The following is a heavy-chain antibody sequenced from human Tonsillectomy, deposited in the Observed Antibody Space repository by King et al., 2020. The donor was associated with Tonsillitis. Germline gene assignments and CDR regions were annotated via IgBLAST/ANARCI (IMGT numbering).Heavy chain of an antibody. V-gene: IGHV1-18*01. J-gene: IGHJ6*02. Sequence: QLVQSGAEVKKPGASVKVSCKASGYTFTSYGISWVRQAPGQGLEWMGWISAYNGNTNYAQKLQGRVTMTTDTSTSTAYMELRSLRSDDTAVYYCARDRDPVLLWFGELLYYGMDVWGRGTTVTVSS. CDR3: ARDRDPVLLWFGELLYYGMDV. CDR2: ISAYNGNT. D-gene: IGHD3-10*01. CDR1: GYTFTSYG.